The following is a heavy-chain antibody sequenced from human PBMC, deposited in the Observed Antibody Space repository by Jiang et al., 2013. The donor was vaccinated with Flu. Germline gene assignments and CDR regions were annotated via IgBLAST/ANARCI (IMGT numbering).Heavy chain of an antibody. J-gene: IGHJ4*02. V-gene: IGHV3-30*03. CDR1: GFTFSSYG. CDR2: ISYDGSNK. Sequence: LESGGGVVQPGRSLRLSCAASGFTFSSYGMHWVRQAPGKGLEWVAVISYDGSNKYYADSVKGRFTISRDNSKNTLYLQMNSLRAEDTAVYYCAHSSGWQLLLDYWGQGTLVTVSS. D-gene: IGHD6-19*01. CDR3: AHSSGWQLLLDY.